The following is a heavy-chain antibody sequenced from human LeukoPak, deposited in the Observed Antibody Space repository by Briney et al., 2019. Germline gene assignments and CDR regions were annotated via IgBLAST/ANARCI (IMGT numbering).Heavy chain of an antibody. D-gene: IGHD6-19*01. CDR1: GGSFSGYY. CDR3: ARKLVSGWSRGSSWFDP. Sequence: PSETLSLTCAVYGGSFSGYYWSWIRQPPGKGLEWIGEINHSGSTNYNPSLKSRVTISVDTSKNQFSLKLSSVTAADTAVYYCARKLVSGWSRGSSWFDPWGQETLVTVP. J-gene: IGHJ5*02. V-gene: IGHV4-34*01. CDR2: INHSGST.